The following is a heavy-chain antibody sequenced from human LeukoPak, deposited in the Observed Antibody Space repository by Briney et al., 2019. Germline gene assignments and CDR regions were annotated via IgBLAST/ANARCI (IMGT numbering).Heavy chain of an antibody. D-gene: IGHD6-13*01. CDR3: ARTDGSSWPTFDY. Sequence: GGSLRLSCAASGFIFRDYSMNWVRQAPGKGLEWVSSISSSSSYIYYADSVKGRFTISRDDAKNSLYLQMNSLRAEDTAVYYCARTDGSSWPTFDYWGQGTLVTVSS. V-gene: IGHV3-21*01. CDR2: ISSSSSYI. J-gene: IGHJ4*02. CDR1: GFIFRDYS.